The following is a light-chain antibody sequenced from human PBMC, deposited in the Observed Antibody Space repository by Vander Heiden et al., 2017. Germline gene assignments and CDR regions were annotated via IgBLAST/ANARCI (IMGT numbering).Light chain of an antibody. CDR1: QSVSSY. V-gene: IGKV3-11*01. J-gene: IGKJ4*01. Sequence: EIVLTQSPATLSLSPGERATLSCRASQSVSSYLAWYQQKPGQAPRLLLYDASNRATGSPARFSGSGSGTDFTPPIISLEPEDFAVYYCQQRSNWPPLTFGGGTKVEIK. CDR3: QQRSNWPPLT. CDR2: DAS.